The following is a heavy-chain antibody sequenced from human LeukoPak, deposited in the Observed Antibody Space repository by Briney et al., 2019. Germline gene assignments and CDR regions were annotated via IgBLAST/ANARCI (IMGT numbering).Heavy chain of an antibody. CDR3: ARDGSPYYYDSSGYPSVIFDY. D-gene: IGHD3-22*01. CDR1: GGSISSYY. J-gene: IGHJ4*02. Sequence: ASETLSLTCTVSGGSISSYYWSWIRHPPGKGLEWIGYIYYSGSTNYNPSLKSRVTISVDTSKNQFSLKLSSVTAADTAVYYCARDGSPYYYDSSGYPSVIFDYWGQGTLVTVSS. CDR2: IYYSGST. V-gene: IGHV4-59*01.